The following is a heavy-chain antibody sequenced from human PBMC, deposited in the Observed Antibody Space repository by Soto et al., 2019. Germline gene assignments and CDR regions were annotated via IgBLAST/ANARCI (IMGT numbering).Heavy chain of an antibody. V-gene: IGHV3-66*01. J-gene: IGHJ6*02. CDR1: GFTVSSNY. CDR3: AGQPTAGSYYDLGSYYYYYAMDV. CDR2: IYSGGST. Sequence: PGGSLRLSCAASGFTVSSNYMNWVRQAPGKGLEWISVIYSGGSTDYADSVKGRFTISRDNIKNMLYLQMNSLRAEDTAVYYCAGQPTAGSYYDLGSYYYYYAMDVWGQGTTVTVSS. D-gene: IGHD3-10*01.